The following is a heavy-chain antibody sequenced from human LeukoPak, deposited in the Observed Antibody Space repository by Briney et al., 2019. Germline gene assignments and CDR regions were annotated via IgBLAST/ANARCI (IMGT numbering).Heavy chain of an antibody. D-gene: IGHD6-19*01. CDR3: ARGWQWLFYFDY. CDR2: ISSSSSYI. V-gene: IGHV3-21*01. J-gene: IGHJ4*02. CDR1: GFTFSSYS. Sequence: GGSLRLSCAASGFTFSSYSMNWVRQAPGKGLEWVSSISSSSSYIYYADSVKGRFTISRDNAKNSLYLQMNSLRAEDTAVYYCARGWQWLFYFDYWGQGTLVTVSS.